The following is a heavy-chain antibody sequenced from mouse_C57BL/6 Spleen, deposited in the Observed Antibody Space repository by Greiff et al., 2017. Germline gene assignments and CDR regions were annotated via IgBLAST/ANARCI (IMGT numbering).Heavy chain of an antibody. CDR2: IRNTANGYTT. Sequence: EVHLVESGGGLVQPGGSLSLSCAASGFTFTDYYMSWVRQPPGKALEWLGFIRNTANGYTTEYSASVKGRFTISRDKSQRILYLQMNALRAEYSATYYCARSPPLYGSRYFDYWGQGTTLTVSS. D-gene: IGHD1-1*01. CDR1: GFTFTDYY. V-gene: IGHV7-3*01. J-gene: IGHJ2*01. CDR3: ARSPPLYGSRYFDY.